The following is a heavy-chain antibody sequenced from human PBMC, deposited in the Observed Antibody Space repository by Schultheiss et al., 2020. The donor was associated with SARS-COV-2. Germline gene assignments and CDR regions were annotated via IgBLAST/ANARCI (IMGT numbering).Heavy chain of an antibody. V-gene: IGHV3-21*05. Sequence: GGSLRLSCAASGFTFSSYEMNWVRQAPGKGLEWVSYISSSSSYIYHADSVKGRFTISRDNAKNSLYLQMNSLRAEDTAVYYCAKREWDLNYFDYWGQGTLVTVSS. CDR3: AKREWDLNYFDY. CDR1: GFTFSSYE. D-gene: IGHD1-26*01. CDR2: ISSSSSYI. J-gene: IGHJ4*02.